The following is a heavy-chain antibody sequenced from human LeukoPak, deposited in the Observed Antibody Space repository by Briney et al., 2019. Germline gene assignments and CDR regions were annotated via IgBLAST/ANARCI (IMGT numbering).Heavy chain of an antibody. CDR1: GGSISSYY. J-gene: IGHJ3*02. CDR2: IYYSGST. D-gene: IGHD1-14*01. V-gene: IGHV4-59*01. CDR3: ARDFNCNHWTDAFDI. Sequence: SETLSLTCTVSGGSISSYYWSWIRQPPGKGLEWIGYIYYSGSTNYNPSLKSRVTISVDTSKNQFSLKLSSVTAADTAVYYCARDFNCNHWTDAFDIWGQGTMVTVSS.